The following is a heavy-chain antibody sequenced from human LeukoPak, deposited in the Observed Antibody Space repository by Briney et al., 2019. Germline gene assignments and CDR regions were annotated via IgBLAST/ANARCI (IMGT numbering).Heavy chain of an antibody. Sequence: GESLQISCEGSGCSFTSYWISRVRQMPGKGLEWMGRIDPSDSYTNYSPSFQGHVTISADKSISTAYLQWSSLKASDTAMYYCARTGVAVAGIGYYYYGMDVWGQGTTVTVSS. CDR2: IDPSDSYT. CDR3: ARTGVAVAGIGYYYYGMDV. D-gene: IGHD6-19*01. CDR1: GCSFTSYW. J-gene: IGHJ6*02. V-gene: IGHV5-10-1*01.